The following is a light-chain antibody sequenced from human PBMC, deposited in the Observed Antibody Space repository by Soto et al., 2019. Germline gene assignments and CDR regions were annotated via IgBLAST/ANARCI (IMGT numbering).Light chain of an antibody. CDR2: AAS. Sequence: DIQMSQSPSSLSASVGDRVTISCRASQGIIDYLAWYQQKPGKAPKLLIYAASTLESGVPSRFSGSGSGTDFTVTTGSLQPADVATYYCQKYNSAPQTCGQGTKVEIK. CDR3: QKYNSAPQT. CDR1: QGIIDY. J-gene: IGKJ1*01. V-gene: IGKV1-27*01.